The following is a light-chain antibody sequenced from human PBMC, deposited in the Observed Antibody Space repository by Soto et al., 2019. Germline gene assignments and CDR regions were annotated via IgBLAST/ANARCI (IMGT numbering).Light chain of an antibody. CDR1: SSDVGGYNY. J-gene: IGLJ2*01. CDR3: SSYTSSSTVV. V-gene: IGLV2-14*01. Sequence: QSALTQPASVSGSPGQSITISCTGTSSDVGGYNYVSWYQQHPDKAPKLMIYDVSNRPSGVSNRFSGSKSGNTASLTISGLQAEDEADYYCSSYTSSSTVVFGGGTKPPS. CDR2: DVS.